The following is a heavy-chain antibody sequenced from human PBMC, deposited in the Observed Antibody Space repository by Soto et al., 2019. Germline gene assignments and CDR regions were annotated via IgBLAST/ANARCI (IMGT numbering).Heavy chain of an antibody. Sequence: GGSLRLSCTGSGFNFANYALTWVRQAPGKGLEWVGFIRGETNGGTADYAASLKGRITISRDDSKSIAYLEINSLQTEDTAVYYCTRYYYESSGYYVYWGQGTLVTVS. J-gene: IGHJ4*02. D-gene: IGHD3-22*01. CDR3: TRYYYESSGYYVY. V-gene: IGHV3-49*04. CDR1: GFNFANYA. CDR2: IRGETNGGTA.